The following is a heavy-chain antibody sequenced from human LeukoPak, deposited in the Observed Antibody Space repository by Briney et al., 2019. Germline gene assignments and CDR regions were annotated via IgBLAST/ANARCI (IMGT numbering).Heavy chain of an antibody. V-gene: IGHV1-2*02. CDR1: GYTFTGYY. Sequence: ASVKVSCKASGYTFTGYYIHWVRQAPGKGLEWMGWINHNSGGTNYAQKFQGRVTMTRDTSIRTAYMELSSLRSDDTAVYYCARDVPDYWGQGTLVTVSS. CDR3: ARDVPDY. D-gene: IGHD3-10*02. CDR2: INHNSGGT. J-gene: IGHJ4*02.